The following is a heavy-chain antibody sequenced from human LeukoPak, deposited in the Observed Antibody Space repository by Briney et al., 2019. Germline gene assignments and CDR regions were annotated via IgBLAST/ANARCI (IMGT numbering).Heavy chain of an antibody. CDR2: IYYSGST. CDR1: GGSISSSSYY. V-gene: IGHV4-61*01. Sequence: RTSETLSLTCTVSGGSISSSSYYWGWIRQPPGKGLEWIGYIYYSGSTNYNPSLKSRVTISVDTSKNQFSLKLSSVTAADTAVYYCAREGMRQWLAPWASDWFDPWGQGTLVTVSS. CDR3: AREGMRQWLAPWASDWFDP. D-gene: IGHD6-19*01. J-gene: IGHJ5*02.